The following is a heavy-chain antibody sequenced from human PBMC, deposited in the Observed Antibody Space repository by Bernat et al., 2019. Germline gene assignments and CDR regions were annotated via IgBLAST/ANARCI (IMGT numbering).Heavy chain of an antibody. Sequence: EVQLVESGGGLVQPGGSLRLSCAASGFTFSTYWMSWVRQAPGKGLEWVANIKQDGSEKYYVDSVKGRFTISRDNAKNSVYLEMNSLRVEDTAVYYCARGLEVITRFPNSFDIWGQGTRVTVSS. V-gene: IGHV3-7*05. J-gene: IGHJ3*02. CDR1: GFTFSTYW. D-gene: IGHD3-22*01. CDR3: ARGLEVITRFPNSFDI. CDR2: IKQDGSEK.